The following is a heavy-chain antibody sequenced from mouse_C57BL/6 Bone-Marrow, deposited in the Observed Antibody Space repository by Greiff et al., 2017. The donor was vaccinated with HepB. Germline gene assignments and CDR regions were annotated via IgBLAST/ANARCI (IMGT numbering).Heavy chain of an antibody. D-gene: IGHD2-4*01. V-gene: IGHV1-64*01. CDR3: ARVYYDYDWFAY. CDR2: IHPNSGST. J-gene: IGHJ3*01. Sequence: QVHVKQPGAELVKPGASVKLSCKASGYTFTSYWMHWVKQRPGQGLEWIGMIHPNSGSTNYNEKFKSKATLTVDKSSSTAYMQLSSLTSEDSAVYYCARVYYDYDWFAYWGQGTLVTVSA. CDR1: GYTFTSYW.